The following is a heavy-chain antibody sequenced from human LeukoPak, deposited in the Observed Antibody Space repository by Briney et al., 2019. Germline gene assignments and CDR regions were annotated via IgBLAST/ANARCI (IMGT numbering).Heavy chain of an antibody. V-gene: IGHV4-61*01. CDR1: GGSVSSDNYY. J-gene: IGHJ4*02. CDR3: ARASWDDVGTDH. D-gene: IGHD1-1*01. CDR2: IYYSGNT. Sequence: SETLSLTCTVSGGSVSSDNYYWSWIRQPPGKGLEWIGYIYYSGNTNYNPSLTSRVSISVDTSKNQFSLKLNSVTAADTAVYYCARASWDDVGTDHWGQGTLVTVSS.